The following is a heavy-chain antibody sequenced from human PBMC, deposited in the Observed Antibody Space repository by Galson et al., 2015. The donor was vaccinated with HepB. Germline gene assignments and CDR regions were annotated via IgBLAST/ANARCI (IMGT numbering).Heavy chain of an antibody. CDR2: ISYDGSKK. V-gene: IGHV3-30*18. J-gene: IGHJ3*02. CDR3: AKGEQWELRLFDAFDI. CDR1: GFTFRSYD. D-gene: IGHD1-26*01. Sequence: SLRLSCAASGFTFRSYDMHWVRQAPGKGLEWLAIISYDGSKKYYADSVKGRFTISRDNSKNTLFLQMDSLRTEDTAVYYCAKGEQWELRLFDAFDIWGQGTLVTVSS.